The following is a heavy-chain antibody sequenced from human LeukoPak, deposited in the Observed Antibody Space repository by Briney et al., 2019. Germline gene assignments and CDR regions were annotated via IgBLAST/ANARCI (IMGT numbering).Heavy chain of an antibody. V-gene: IGHV1-8*03. CDR3: ARAGGCSSTSCSLDP. CDR2: MNPNSGNT. D-gene: IGHD2-2*01. Sequence: ASVKVSCKASGYTFTSYDINWVRQATGQGLEWMGWMNPNSGNTGYAQKFQGRVTITRNTSISTAYMELSSLRSEDTAVYFRARAGGCSSTSCSLDPWGQGTLVTVSS. J-gene: IGHJ5*02. CDR1: GYTFTSYD.